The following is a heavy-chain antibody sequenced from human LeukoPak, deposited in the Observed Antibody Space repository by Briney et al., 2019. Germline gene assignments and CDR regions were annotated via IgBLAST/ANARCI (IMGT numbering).Heavy chain of an antibody. D-gene: IGHD4-17*01. J-gene: IGHJ4*02. Sequence: SETLSLTCTVSGGSISSSSYYWGWIRQPPGKGLEWIGYIYYSGSTNYNPSLKSRVTISVDTSKNQFSLKLSSVTAADTAVYYCARFSYGDFVDYWGQGTLVTVSS. CDR1: GGSISSSSYY. V-gene: IGHV4-61*05. CDR3: ARFSYGDFVDY. CDR2: IYYSGST.